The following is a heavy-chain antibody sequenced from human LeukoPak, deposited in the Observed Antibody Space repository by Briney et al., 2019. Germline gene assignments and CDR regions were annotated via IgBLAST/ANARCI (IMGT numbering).Heavy chain of an antibody. J-gene: IGHJ4*02. V-gene: IGHV3-48*01. CDR3: ARSGSYRLDY. D-gene: IGHD1-26*01. CDR1: GFTFTSFN. CDR2: ISVGNTI. Sequence: GGSLRLSCAASGFTFTSFNMNWVRQAPGQGLEWVSYISVGNTIYYADSVKGRFTISRDNAKNSLYLQMDSQRAEDTAVYYCARSGSYRLDYWGQGTLVTVSS.